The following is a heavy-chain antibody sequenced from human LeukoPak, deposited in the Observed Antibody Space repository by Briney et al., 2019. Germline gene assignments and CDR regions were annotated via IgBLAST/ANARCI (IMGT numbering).Heavy chain of an antibody. Sequence: GGSLRLSCAASGFTFSSYSMNWVRQAPGKGLEWVSSISSSSSYIYYADSVKGRFTISRDNAKNSLYLQMNSLRAEDTAVYYCAREKQAEGTLGYWGQGTLVTVSS. J-gene: IGHJ4*02. V-gene: IGHV3-21*01. CDR1: GFTFSSYS. CDR3: AREKQAEGTLGY. CDR2: ISSSSSYI. D-gene: IGHD1-7*01.